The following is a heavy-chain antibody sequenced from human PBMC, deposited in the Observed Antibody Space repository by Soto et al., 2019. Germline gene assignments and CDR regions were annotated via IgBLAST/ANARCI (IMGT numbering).Heavy chain of an antibody. Sequence: WETLSLTCTVSGGSISSYYWSWIRQPPGKGLEWIGYIYYSGSTNYNPSLKSRVTISVDTSKNQFSLKLSSVTAADTAVYYCARVAERVAMPSGYWGQGSLVTVSS. CDR3: ARVAERVAMPSGY. J-gene: IGHJ4*02. CDR1: GGSISSYY. CDR2: IYYSGST. D-gene: IGHD2-2*01. V-gene: IGHV4-59*01.